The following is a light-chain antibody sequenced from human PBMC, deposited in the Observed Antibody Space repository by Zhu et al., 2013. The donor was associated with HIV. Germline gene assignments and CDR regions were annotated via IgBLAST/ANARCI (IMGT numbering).Light chain of an antibody. J-gene: IGKJ3*01. CDR1: QGISRF. CDR3: QQLNSYSGT. V-gene: IGKV1-9*01. Sequence: DIQLTQSPSFLSASVGDRVTITCRANQGISRFLAWYQQKPGQAPRLLIYGASTLQTGVPSRFSGSGTGTEFTLTITRLQSEDFATYYCQQLNSYSGTFGPGTKVDV. CDR2: GAS.